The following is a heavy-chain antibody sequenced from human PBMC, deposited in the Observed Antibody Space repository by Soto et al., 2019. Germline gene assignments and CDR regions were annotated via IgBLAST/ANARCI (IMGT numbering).Heavy chain of an antibody. V-gene: IGHV3-30*03. CDR2: MSYDGSNK. CDR1: GFIFSSYA. J-gene: IGHJ5*02. CDR3: ARSRDKNWFDP. Sequence: GGSLRLSCAASGFIFSSYAMHWVRQAPGKGLEWVAVMSYDGSNKYYADSVKGRFTISRDNSTSTAYMELSSLRSEDTAVYYCARSRDKNWFDPWGQGTLVTVSS.